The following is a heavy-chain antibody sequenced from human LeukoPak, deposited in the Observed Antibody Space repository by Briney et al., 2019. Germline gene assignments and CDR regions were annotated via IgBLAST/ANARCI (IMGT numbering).Heavy chain of an antibody. J-gene: IGHJ4*02. CDR3: ARALPGGWYDC. D-gene: IGHD6-19*01. CDR2: ITSNSLYT. CDR1: GFAFSSYA. V-gene: IGHV3-64*02. Sequence: PGGSLRLSCAASGFAFSSYAMHWVRQAPGKPLEYVSAITSNSLYTYYADSVKGRLTISRDNSKNALYLQLDTLRGDDMAVYYCARALPGGWYDCWGQGTLVTVSS.